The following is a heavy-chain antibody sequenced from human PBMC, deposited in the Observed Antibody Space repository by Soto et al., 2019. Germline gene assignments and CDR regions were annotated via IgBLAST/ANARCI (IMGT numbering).Heavy chain of an antibody. CDR1: GDTFVDAW. CDR2: IKSRVHGGTT. V-gene: IGHV3-15*07. J-gene: IGHJ6*02. D-gene: IGHD2-15*01. Sequence: EVQLVESGGGLVKPGGSLRLSCAVSGDTFVDAWMNWVRQSPGKGLEWVGLIKSRVHGGTTDYAAPVKGRFTISRDDSINRLYMQMNSLKTEDTGVYYCSDLGSGAYKHGMDVWGQGTTVTVSS. CDR3: SDLGSGAYKHGMDV.